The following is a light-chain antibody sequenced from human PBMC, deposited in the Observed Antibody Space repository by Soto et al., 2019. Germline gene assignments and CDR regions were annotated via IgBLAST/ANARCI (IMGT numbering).Light chain of an antibody. CDR3: SSYTSSRIPL. CDR2: EVS. V-gene: IGLV2-14*01. J-gene: IGLJ1*01. CDR1: SIDVGGYNF. Sequence: QSALTQPASVSGSPGQSITISCTGTSIDVGGYNFVSWYQQHPGKAPKLMIYEVSDRPSGVSNRFSGSKSGNTASLTISGLQAEDEADYYCSSYTSSRIPLFGTGTKLTVL.